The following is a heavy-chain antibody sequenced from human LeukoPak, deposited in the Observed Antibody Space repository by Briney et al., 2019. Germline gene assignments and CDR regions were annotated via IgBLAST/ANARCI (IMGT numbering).Heavy chain of an antibody. CDR1: GFTFSSYS. D-gene: IGHD1-26*01. V-gene: IGHV3-21*01. CDR2: ISSSSSYI. J-gene: IGHJ4*02. Sequence: GGSLRLSYAASGFTFSSYSMNWVRQAPGKGLEWVSSISSSSSYIHYADSVKGRFTISRDNAKNSLYLQMNSLRAEDTAVYYCARASIVGAYYFDYWGQGTLVTVSS. CDR3: ARASIVGAYYFDY.